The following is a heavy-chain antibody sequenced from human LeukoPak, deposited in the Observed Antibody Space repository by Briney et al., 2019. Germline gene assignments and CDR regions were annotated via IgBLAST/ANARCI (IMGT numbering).Heavy chain of an antibody. CDR2: IYPGNSDI. D-gene: IGHD2-2*01. CDR1: GYSFASYW. Sequence: ASVKVSCKGSGYSFASYWIAWVRQRPGKGLEWRVGIYPGNSDITYSPSFQGQVTISADKSVSTAYLHWSSLKASDTAIYYCARHLSSISSCPNYWGQGTLVTVSS. V-gene: IGHV5-51*01. CDR3: ARHLSSISSCPNY. J-gene: IGHJ4*02.